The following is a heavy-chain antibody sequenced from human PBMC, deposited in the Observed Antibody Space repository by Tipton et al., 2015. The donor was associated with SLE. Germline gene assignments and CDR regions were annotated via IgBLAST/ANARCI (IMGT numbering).Heavy chain of an antibody. D-gene: IGHD3-16*02. V-gene: IGHV4-59*01. J-gene: IGHJ4*02. Sequence: TLSLTCTVSDGSITDYYWSWIRQPPGKGLEWIGYIDYSGDSNYNPSLKSRVTMSVHTSKNQISLNLSSVTAADTAVYYRARGDSFFDSWGQGTLGTVSS. CDR1: DGSITDYY. CDR2: IDYSGDS. CDR3: ARGDSFFDS.